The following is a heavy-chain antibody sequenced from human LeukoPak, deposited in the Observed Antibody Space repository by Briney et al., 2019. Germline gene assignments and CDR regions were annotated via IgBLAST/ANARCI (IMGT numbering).Heavy chain of an antibody. Sequence: ASVKVSCKASGYTFTGYYMHWVRQAPGQGLEWMGWINPNSGGTNYAQKFQGRVTMTRDTSISTAYMELSRLRSDDTAVYYCAREGRAYYYDSSGLDYWGQGTLVTVSS. V-gene: IGHV1-2*02. CDR2: INPNSGGT. CDR3: AREGRAYYYDSSGLDY. J-gene: IGHJ4*02. CDR1: GYTFTGYY. D-gene: IGHD3-22*01.